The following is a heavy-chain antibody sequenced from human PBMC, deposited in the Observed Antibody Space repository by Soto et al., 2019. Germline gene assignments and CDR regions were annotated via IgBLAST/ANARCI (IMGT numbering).Heavy chain of an antibody. CDR2: ISAYNGNT. D-gene: IGHD2-15*01. Sequence: ASVKVSCKASGYTFTSYGISWVRQAPGQGLEWMGWISAYNGNTNYAQKLQGRVTMTTDTSTSTAYMELRSLRSDDTAVYYCARAEGYCSGGSCYSGYYYGMDVWGQGTTVTVSS. V-gene: IGHV1-18*04. J-gene: IGHJ6*02. CDR3: ARAEGYCSGGSCYSGYYYGMDV. CDR1: GYTFTSYG.